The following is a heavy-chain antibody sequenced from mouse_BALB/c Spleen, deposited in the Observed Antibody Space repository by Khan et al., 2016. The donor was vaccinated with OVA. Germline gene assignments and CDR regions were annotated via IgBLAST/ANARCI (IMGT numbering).Heavy chain of an antibody. J-gene: IGHJ4*01. CDR1: GYSFIDYA. Sequence: VQLQQSGPELVRPGASMKISCKASGYSFIDYALNWVKQSPGKNLEWLGLINPYNGGTTYNQKFMGKATLPVDKSSTTAYMELLSLTSEDSAVYYWAKGGNYVGYAMDYWGQGTSVTVSS. V-gene: IGHV1-18*01. CDR3: AKGGNYVGYAMDY. CDR2: INPYNGGT. D-gene: IGHD2-1*01.